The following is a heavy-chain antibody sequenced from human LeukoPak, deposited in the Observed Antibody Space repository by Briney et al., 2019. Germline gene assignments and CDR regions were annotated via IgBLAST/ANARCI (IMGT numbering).Heavy chain of an antibody. CDR2: IRYDGRNK. V-gene: IGHV3-30*02. D-gene: IGHD3-10*01. CDR1: GFTFSSYG. CDR3: AKDFHYATGPRVPGIIGTFDY. J-gene: IGHJ4*02. Sequence: GGSLRLSCAASGFTFSSYGMHWVRQAPGKGLEWVAFIRYDGRNKYYADSVKGRITISRDNSKNTLYLQMNSLRAEETAVYYCAKDFHYATGPRVPGIIGTFDYWGQGTLVTVSS.